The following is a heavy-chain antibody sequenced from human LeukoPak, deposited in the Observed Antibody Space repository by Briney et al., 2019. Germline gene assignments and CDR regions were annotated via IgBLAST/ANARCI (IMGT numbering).Heavy chain of an antibody. CDR1: GYIFRKYA. V-gene: IGHV1-18*01. CDR2: IDPYNGHT. J-gene: IGHJ6*03. D-gene: IGHD2-2*01. Sequence: ASVKVSCKASGYIFRKYAITWVRQAPGQGLEWMGWIDPYNGHTNRAQNFQGRVTMSTDTLTNTADMELTRLRSDDTAVYYCARARRSTSWKAEYYYYMDVWGKGTTVTISS. CDR3: ARARRSTSWKAEYYYYMDV.